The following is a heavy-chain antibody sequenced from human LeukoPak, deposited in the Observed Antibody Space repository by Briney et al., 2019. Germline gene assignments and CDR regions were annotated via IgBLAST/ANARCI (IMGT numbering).Heavy chain of an antibody. J-gene: IGHJ6*04. CDR1: GFTFSSYA. CDR2: ISGSGGST. D-gene: IGHD2-2*01. Sequence: PGGSLRLSCAASGFTFSSYAMSWVRQAPGKGLEWVSAISGSGGSTYYADSVKGRFTISRDNSKNTLYLQMNSLRAEDTAVYYCAKDGSVRGYCSSTSCPRAGSAYSMDVWGKGTTVTVSS. CDR3: AKDGSVRGYCSSTSCPRAGSAYSMDV. V-gene: IGHV3-23*01.